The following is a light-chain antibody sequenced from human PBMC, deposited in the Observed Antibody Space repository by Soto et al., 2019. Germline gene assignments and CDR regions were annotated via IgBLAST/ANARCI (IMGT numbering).Light chain of an antibody. CDR3: LQDYNYPWT. CDR1: QGIRND. V-gene: IGKV1-6*01. J-gene: IGKJ1*01. CDR2: AAS. Sequence: AIQMTQSPSSPSASVGDRVTITCRASQGIRNDLGWYQQKPGKAPKLLIFAASSLQSGVPSRFSGSGSGTDFTLTISSLQPEDFATYYCLQDYNYPWTFGQGTKVDIK.